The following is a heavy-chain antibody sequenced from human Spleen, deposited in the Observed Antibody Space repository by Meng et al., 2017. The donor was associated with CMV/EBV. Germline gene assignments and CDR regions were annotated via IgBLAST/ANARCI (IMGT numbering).Heavy chain of an antibody. CDR1: GGSFSGYY. J-gene: IGHJ3*02. CDR2: INHSGST. D-gene: IGHD2-15*01. V-gene: IGHV4-34*01. CDR3: ARGPYSRAFDI. Sequence: LTCAVYGGSFSGYYWSWLRQPPGKGLEWIGEINHSGSTNYNPSLKSRVTISVDTSKNQFSLKLSSVTAADTAVYYCARGPYSRAFDIWGQGTMVTVSS.